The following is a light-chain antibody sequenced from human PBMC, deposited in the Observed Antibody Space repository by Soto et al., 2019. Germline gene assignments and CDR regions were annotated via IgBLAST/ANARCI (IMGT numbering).Light chain of an antibody. V-gene: IGKV3-11*01. CDR2: DAS. CDR3: QQRINWPPT. Sequence: EIVLIQSPATLSLSPGERATLSCRASQSVSSYLAWYQQKPGRAPRLLIYDASNRATGIPARFSGSGSGTDFTLTISSLEPEDFAVYYCQQRINWPPTFGGGTKVEIK. J-gene: IGKJ4*01. CDR1: QSVSSY.